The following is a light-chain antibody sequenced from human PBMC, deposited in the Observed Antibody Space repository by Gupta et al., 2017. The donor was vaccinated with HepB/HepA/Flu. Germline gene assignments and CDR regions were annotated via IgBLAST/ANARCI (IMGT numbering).Light chain of an antibody. CDR2: RNN. CDR3: SAWDSSLSAHGWV. CDR1: SNNVGNQG. Sequence: QAGLTKPPSVSKGLRQTATLTCTGNSNNVGNQGAAWLQQHQGHPPKLLSYRNNNRPSGISERFSASRSGNTASLTITGLQPEDEADYYCSAWDSSLSAHGWVFGGGTKLTVL. J-gene: IGLJ3*02. V-gene: IGLV10-54*04.